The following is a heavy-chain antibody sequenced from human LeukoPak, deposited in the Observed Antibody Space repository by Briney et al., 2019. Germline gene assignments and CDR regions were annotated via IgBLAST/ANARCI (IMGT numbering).Heavy chain of an antibody. V-gene: IGHV3-15*01. CDR1: GFTFSNAW. CDR2: IKSKTDGGTT. Sequence: GGSLRLSCAASGFTFSNAWMSWVRQAPGKGLDWVGRIKSKTDGGTTDYAAPVKGRFTISRDDSKNTLYLQMNSLKTEDTAVYYCTLLWFGESTQDYWGQGTLVTVSS. D-gene: IGHD3-10*01. CDR3: TLLWFGESTQDY. J-gene: IGHJ4*02.